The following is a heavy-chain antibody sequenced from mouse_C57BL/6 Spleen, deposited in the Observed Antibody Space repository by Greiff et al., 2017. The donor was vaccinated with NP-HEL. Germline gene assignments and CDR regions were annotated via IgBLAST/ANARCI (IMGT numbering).Heavy chain of an antibody. D-gene: IGHD2-4*01. V-gene: IGHV3-1*01. CDR2: ISYSGST. Sequence: EVKVVESGPGMVKPSQSLSLTCTVTGYSITSGYDWHWIRHFPGNKLAWMGYISYSGSTNYNPSLKSRISITHDTSKNHFFLKLNSVTTEDTATYYCARDDYDRGVDYWGQGTTLTVAS. J-gene: IGHJ2*01. CDR3: ARDDYDRGVDY. CDR1: GYSITSGYD.